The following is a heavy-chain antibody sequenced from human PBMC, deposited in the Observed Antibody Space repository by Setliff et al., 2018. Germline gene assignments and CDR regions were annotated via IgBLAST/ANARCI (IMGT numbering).Heavy chain of an antibody. CDR2: ISAYNGYI. J-gene: IGHJ4*02. CDR3: ARDRPEVVMDAARALFDY. Sequence: ASVKVSCKASGYTFPSYGISWVRQAPGQGLEWMGWISAYNGYIIYEQKFQGRVTMTTDTSTSTAYMELRSLRSDDTAVYYCARDRPEVVMDAARALFDYWGQGALVTVSS. V-gene: IGHV1-18*01. CDR1: GYTFPSYG. D-gene: IGHD2-15*01.